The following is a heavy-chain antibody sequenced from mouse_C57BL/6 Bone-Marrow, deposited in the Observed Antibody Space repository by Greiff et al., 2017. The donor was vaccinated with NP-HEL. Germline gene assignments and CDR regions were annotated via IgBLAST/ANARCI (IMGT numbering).Heavy chain of an antibody. Sequence: QVQLQQPGAELVRPGTSVKLSCKASGYTFTSCWMHWVKQRPGQGLEWIGVIDPSDSYTNYNQKFKGKATLTVDTSSSTAYMQLSSLTSEDSAVYYCASVWDVNYWGRGTTLTVSS. J-gene: IGHJ2*01. V-gene: IGHV1-59*01. CDR3: ASVWDVNY. D-gene: IGHD4-1*01. CDR1: GYTFTSCW. CDR2: IDPSDSYT.